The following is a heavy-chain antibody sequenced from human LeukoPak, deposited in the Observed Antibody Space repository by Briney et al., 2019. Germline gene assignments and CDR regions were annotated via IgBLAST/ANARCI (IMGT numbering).Heavy chain of an antibody. J-gene: IGHJ5*02. D-gene: IGHD2-2*01. V-gene: IGHV3-74*01. Sequence: GGSLRLSCAASGFTFSSYWMHWVRQAPGKGLVWVSRINTDGSSTSYADSVKGRFTISRDDAKNTLYLQMNSLRAEDTAVYHCAKEPREYCSSSSCPNWLDPWGQGTLVTVSS. CDR1: GFTFSSYW. CDR2: INTDGSST. CDR3: AKEPREYCSSSSCPNWLDP.